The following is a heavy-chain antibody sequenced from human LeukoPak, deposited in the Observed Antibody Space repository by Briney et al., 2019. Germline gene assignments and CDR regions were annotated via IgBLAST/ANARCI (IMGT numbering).Heavy chain of an antibody. CDR3: ARARYDYVWGSPAD. V-gene: IGHV3-23*01. CDR1: GFTFSSYA. CDR2: ISSSGGST. Sequence: GGSLRLSCTASGFTFSSYAMSWVRQAPGKGLEWVSGISSSGGSTYYADSVKGRFTISRDNAKNSLYLQMNSLRVEDTAVYYCARARYDYVWGSPADWGQGTLVTVSS. D-gene: IGHD3-16*01. J-gene: IGHJ4*02.